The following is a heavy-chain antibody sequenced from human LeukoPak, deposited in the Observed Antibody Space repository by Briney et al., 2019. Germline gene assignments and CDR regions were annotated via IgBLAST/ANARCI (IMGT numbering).Heavy chain of an antibody. CDR3: ARGMIWEY. V-gene: IGHV3-48*03. D-gene: IGHD3-22*01. CDR2: VSSSGSTI. Sequence: GGSLRLSCAASGFTFSSYEMNWVRQAPGKGLELVSYVSSSGSTIYYADSVKGRFTTSRDNTKTSLYLQMNTLRAEDTAVYYCARGMIWEYWGQGTLVTVSS. CDR1: GFTFSSYE. J-gene: IGHJ4*02.